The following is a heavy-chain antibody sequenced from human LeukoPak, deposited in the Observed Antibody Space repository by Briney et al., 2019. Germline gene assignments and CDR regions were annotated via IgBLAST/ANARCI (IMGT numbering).Heavy chain of an antibody. D-gene: IGHD2-15*01. CDR3: AKQPRFCSGGSCYSHWDFDL. CDR2: ISYSGST. J-gene: IGHJ2*01. CDR1: DYSISSGYY. Sequence: SETLSLTRAVSDYSISSGYYWGWIRQPPGKGLEWIGSISYSGSTYYNPSLKSRVTISVDTSKNQFSLKLSSVTAADTAVYYCAKQPRFCSGGSCYSHWDFDLWGRGTLVTVSS. V-gene: IGHV4-38-2*01.